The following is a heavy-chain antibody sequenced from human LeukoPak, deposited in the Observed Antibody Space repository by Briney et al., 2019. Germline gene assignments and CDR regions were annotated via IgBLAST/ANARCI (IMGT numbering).Heavy chain of an antibody. CDR2: IYYSGST. CDR1: GGSISSYY. V-gene: IGHV4-59*12. J-gene: IGHJ4*02. D-gene: IGHD3-22*01. Sequence: SETLSLTCTVSGGSISSYYWSWIRLPPGTGLEWIGYIYYSGSTNYNPSLKSRVDISVDTSKKQFSLKLSSMTAADKAVYYCARGNYDSRDWSFDYWGQGTLVTVSS. CDR3: ARGNYDSRDWSFDY.